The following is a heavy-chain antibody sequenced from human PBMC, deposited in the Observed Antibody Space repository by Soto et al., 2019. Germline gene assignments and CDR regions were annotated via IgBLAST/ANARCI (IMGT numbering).Heavy chain of an antibody. Sequence: QVPLQESGPGLVKPSQTLSLTCTVSGCSITSSGYYWSWNRQHPGGGLEWIGFTSNSGSTSYNPSLKSRVTISVDTSSNQFSLNLKSVTAADTAVYYCARGGGSTKVDYWGQGTLVTVSP. D-gene: IGHD2-2*01. CDR3: ARGGGSTKVDY. V-gene: IGHV4-31*03. CDR1: GCSITSSGYY. J-gene: IGHJ4*02. CDR2: TSNSGST.